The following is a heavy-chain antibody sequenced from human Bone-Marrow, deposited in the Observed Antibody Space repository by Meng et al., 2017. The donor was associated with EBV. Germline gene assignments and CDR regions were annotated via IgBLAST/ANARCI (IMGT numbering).Heavy chain of an antibody. CDR1: GGTFRSDA. D-gene: IGHD3-10*01. J-gene: IGHJ4*02. V-gene: IGHV1-69*01. Sequence: QGQLVQSGAEGKKPGSSVKVSCKTSGGTFRSDAVSWVRQAPGQGLEWMGGLIPMSDAPYYAQKFQDRVTITADESTSTHYMDLSGLRSEDTAVYYCASESGRGFTPDYWGQGTLVTVSS. CDR2: LIPMSDAP. CDR3: ASESGRGFTPDY.